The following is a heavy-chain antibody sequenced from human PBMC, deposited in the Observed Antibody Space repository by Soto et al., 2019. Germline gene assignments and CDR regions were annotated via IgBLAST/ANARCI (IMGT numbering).Heavy chain of an antibody. CDR3: ARERDDSSGPRFDP. D-gene: IGHD3-22*01. V-gene: IGHV1-8*01. J-gene: IGHJ5*02. CDR1: GYTFTSYD. CDR2: MNPNSGNT. Sequence: QVQLVQSGAEVKKPGASVKVSCKASGYTFTSYDINWVRQATGQGLEWMGWMNPNSGNTGYAQKFQGRVTMTMNTAISTAYMELSSLRSEDTAVYYCARERDDSSGPRFDPWGQGTLVTVSS.